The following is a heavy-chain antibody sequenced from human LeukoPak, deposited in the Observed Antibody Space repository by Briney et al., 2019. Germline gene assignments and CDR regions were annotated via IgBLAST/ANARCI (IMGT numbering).Heavy chain of an antibody. J-gene: IGHJ4*02. D-gene: IGHD4-17*01. CDR1: GFSFDDYG. V-gene: IGHV3-20*04. CDR2: INWNGGST. Sequence: PGGSLRLSCAASGFSFDDYGMSWVRQAPGKGLEWVSGINWNGGSTGYADSVKGRFTISRDNAKNSLYLQMNSPRVEDTALYFCAKAYREDGDYWSFNYWGQGTLVTVSP. CDR3: AKAYREDGDYWSFNY.